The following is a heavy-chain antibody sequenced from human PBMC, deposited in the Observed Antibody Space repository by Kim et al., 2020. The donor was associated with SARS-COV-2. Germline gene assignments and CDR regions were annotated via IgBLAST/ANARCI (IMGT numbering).Heavy chain of an antibody. CDR2: ISSSGSTI. D-gene: IGHD3-22*01. CDR3: AREGRTMIDKRAFDI. J-gene: IGHJ3*02. V-gene: IGHV3-11*04. Sequence: GGSLRLSCAASGFTFSDYYMSWIRQAPGKGLEWVSYISSSGSTIYYADSVKGRFTISRDNAKNSLYLQMNSLRAEDTAVYYCAREGRTMIDKRAFDIWGQGTMVTVSS. CDR1: GFTFSDYY.